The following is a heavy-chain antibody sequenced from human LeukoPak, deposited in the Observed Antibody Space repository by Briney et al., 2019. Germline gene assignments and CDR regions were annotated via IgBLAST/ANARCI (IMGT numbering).Heavy chain of an antibody. CDR2: ISGSGGST. CDR3: AKDHPYYDSSGYYYGRWFDP. V-gene: IGHV3-23*01. D-gene: IGHD3-22*01. CDR1: GFTFSSYA. Sequence: GGSLRLSCAASGFTFSSYAMSWGRQAPGKGLEWVSAISGSGGSTYYADSVKGRFTISRDNSKNTLYLQMNSLRAEDTAVYYCAKDHPYYDSSGYYYGRWFDPWGQGTLVTVSS. J-gene: IGHJ5*02.